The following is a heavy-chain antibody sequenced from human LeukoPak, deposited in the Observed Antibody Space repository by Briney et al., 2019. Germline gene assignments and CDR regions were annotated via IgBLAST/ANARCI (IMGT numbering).Heavy chain of an antibody. J-gene: IGHJ4*02. CDR2: IIPIFGTA. CDR1: GGTFSSYA. V-gene: IGHV1-69*01. Sequence: SVKVSCKASGGTFSSYAISWVRQAPGQGLEWMGGIIPIFGTANYAQKFQGRVTITADESTSTAYMELSSLRSEDTAVYYCAVKQLGMAYYFGYWGQGTLVTVSS. CDR3: AVKQLGMAYYFGY. D-gene: IGHD6-6*01.